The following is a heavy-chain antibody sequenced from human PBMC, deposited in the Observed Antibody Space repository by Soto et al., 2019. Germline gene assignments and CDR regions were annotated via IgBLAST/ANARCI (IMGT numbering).Heavy chain of an antibody. CDR1: GGSISSGDYY. V-gene: IGHV4-30-4*01. CDR3: ARGIGYCISTSCYSDPWFDP. D-gene: IGHD2-2*01. CDR2: IYYSGST. J-gene: IGHJ5*02. Sequence: SESLSLTCTVSGGSISSGDYYWSWIRQPPGKSLEWIGYIYYSGSTYYNPSLKSRVTISVDTSKNQFSLKLSSVTAADTAVYYCARGIGYCISTSCYSDPWFDPWGQGTLVTVSS.